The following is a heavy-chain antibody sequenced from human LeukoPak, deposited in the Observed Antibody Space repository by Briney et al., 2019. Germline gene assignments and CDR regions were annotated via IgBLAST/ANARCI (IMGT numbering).Heavy chain of an antibody. D-gene: IGHD6-13*01. CDR1: GYTFTSYA. V-gene: IGHV1-69*04. CDR3: ARDDGGAAAGQLGLDY. CDR2: IIPILGIA. Sequence: GASVKVSCKASGYTFTSYAISWVRQAPGQGLEWMGRIIPILGIANYAQKFQGRVTITADKSTSTAYMELSSLRSEDTAVYYCARDDGGAAAGQLGLDYWGQGTLVTVSS. J-gene: IGHJ4*02.